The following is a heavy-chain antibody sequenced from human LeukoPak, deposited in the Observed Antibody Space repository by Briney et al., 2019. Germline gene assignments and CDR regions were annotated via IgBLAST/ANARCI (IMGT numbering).Heavy chain of an antibody. J-gene: IGHJ4*02. CDR1: GFTFSDYY. D-gene: IGHD5-18*01. CDR3: ARDLALRDTAMAN. Sequence: GGSLRLSCAASGFTFSDYYMSWIRQAPGKGLEWVSYISSSSGYTNYADSVKGRFTISRDNAKNSLYLQMNSLRAEDTAVYYCARDLALRDTAMANWGQGTLVTVSS. V-gene: IGHV3-11*05. CDR2: ISSSSGYT.